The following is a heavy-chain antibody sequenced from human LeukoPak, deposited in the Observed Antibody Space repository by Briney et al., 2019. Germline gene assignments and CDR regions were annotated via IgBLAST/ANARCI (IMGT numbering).Heavy chain of an antibody. D-gene: IGHD2-2*02. Sequence: ASVKVSCKASGGTFSSYAISWVRQAPGQGLEWMGGIIPIFGTANYAQKFQGRVTITADESTSTAYMELSSLRSEDTAVYYCAREKGLGPDIVVVTAAIGGDWFDPWGQGTLVTVSS. CDR1: GGTFSSYA. V-gene: IGHV1-69*13. J-gene: IGHJ5*02. CDR3: AREKGLGPDIVVVTAAIGGDWFDP. CDR2: IIPIFGTA.